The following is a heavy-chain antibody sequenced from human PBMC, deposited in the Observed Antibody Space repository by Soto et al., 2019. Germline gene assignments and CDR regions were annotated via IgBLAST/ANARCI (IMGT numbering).Heavy chain of an antibody. CDR2: VNAGNGNT. CDR3: ARSGTSSADWFDP. J-gene: IGHJ5*02. Sequence: ASVKVSCKASGYTFTSYALHWVRQAPGQRLEWMGWVNAGNGNTKYSQKFQGRVTITRDISASTAYMELSSLRSEDTAVYYCARSGTSSADWFDPWGQGTLVTVSS. CDR1: GYTFTSYA. D-gene: IGHD6-6*01. V-gene: IGHV1-3*01.